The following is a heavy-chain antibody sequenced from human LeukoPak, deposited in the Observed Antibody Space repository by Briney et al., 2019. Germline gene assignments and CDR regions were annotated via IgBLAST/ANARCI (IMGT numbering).Heavy chain of an antibody. CDR3: ARADGYGDSSSFAFDI. V-gene: IGHV5-51*01. CDR1: GYSFTSYW. J-gene: IGHJ3*02. D-gene: IGHD4-17*01. Sequence: GESLKISCKGSGYSFTSYWIGWVRQMPGKGLEWMGITYPGDSDTRYSPSFQGQVTISADKSISTAYLQWSSLKASDTAMYYCARADGYGDSSSFAFDIWGQGTMVTVSS. CDR2: TYPGDSDT.